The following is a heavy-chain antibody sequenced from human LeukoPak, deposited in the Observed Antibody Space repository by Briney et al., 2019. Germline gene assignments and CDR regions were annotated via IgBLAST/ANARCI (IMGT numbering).Heavy chain of an antibody. CDR2: IKQDGSEK. CDR3: ARCLLDIVVVPAASYYYYYYMDV. D-gene: IGHD2-2*03. J-gene: IGHJ6*03. Sequence: PGGSLRLSCAASGFTFSSYWMSWVRQAPGKGLEWVANIKQDGSEKYYVDSVKGRFTISRDNAKNPLYLQMNSLRAEDTAVYYCARCLLDIVVVPAASYYYYYYMDVWGKGTTVTVSS. V-gene: IGHV3-7*01. CDR1: GFTFSSYW.